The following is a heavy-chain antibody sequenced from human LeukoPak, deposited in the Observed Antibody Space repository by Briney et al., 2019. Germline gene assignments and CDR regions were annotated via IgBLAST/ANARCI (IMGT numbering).Heavy chain of an antibody. V-gene: IGHV3-7*01. CDR2: IKQDGSEK. CDR1: GFTFSSYW. J-gene: IGHJ4*02. D-gene: IGHD3-16*02. CDR3: ARVGGRYSPLGY. Sequence: GGSLRLSCAASGFTFSSYWMSWVRQAPGKGLEWVANIKQDGSEKYYVDSVKGQFTISRDNAKNSLYLQMISLRAEDTAVYYCARVGGRYSPLGYWGQGTLVTVSS.